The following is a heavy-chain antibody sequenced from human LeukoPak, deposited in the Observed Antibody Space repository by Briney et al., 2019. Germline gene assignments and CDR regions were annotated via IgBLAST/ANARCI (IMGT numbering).Heavy chain of an antibody. V-gene: IGHV1-46*03. CDR2: INPSGGST. CDR3: AWVVRGAFDI. CDR1: GFTFTSYY. Sequence: ASVKVSCEASGFTFTSYYMHWVRHAPGQGLEWMGIINPSGGSTSYPQKFQSRVTMTRDTSTSTVYMELSSLRSEDTAVYYCAWVVRGAFDIWGQGTLVTVSS. J-gene: IGHJ3*02. D-gene: IGHD2-21*01.